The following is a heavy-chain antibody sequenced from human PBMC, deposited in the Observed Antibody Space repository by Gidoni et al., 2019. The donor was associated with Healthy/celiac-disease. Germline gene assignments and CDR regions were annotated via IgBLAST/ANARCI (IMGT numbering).Heavy chain of an antibody. V-gene: IGHV5-51*01. CDR3: ARGEPDYSKSDYYYYYGMDV. CDR2: IYPGDSDT. Sequence: EVQLVQSGAEVKKPGESLKISGKGSGYSLTSYWSGWVRQMPGKGLEWMGIIYPGDSDTRYSPSFQGQVTISADKFISTAYLQWSSLKASDTAMYYCARGEPDYSKSDYYYYYGMDVWGQGTTVTVSS. J-gene: IGHJ6*02. CDR1: GYSLTSYW. D-gene: IGHD4-4*01.